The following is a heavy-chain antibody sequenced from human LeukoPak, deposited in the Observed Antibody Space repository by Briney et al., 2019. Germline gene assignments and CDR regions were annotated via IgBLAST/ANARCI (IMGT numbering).Heavy chain of an antibody. V-gene: IGHV4-38-2*01. CDR2: IYHSGST. Sequence: SETLSLTCAVSGYSISSGYYWGWIRQPPGKGLEWIGSIYHSGSTYYNPSLKSRVTISVDTSMNQFSLKLSSVTAADTAVYYCARVVPEDIVVVPAAMGWFDPWGQGTLVTVSS. CDR3: ARVVPEDIVVVPAAMGWFDP. J-gene: IGHJ5*02. CDR1: GYSISSGYY. D-gene: IGHD2-2*01.